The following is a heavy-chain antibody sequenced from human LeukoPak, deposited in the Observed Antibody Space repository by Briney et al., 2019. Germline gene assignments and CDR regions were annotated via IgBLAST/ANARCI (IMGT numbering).Heavy chain of an antibody. CDR1: GFTFSSYA. Sequence: GRSLRLSCAASGFTFSSYAMHWVRQAPGKGLEWVAVISYDGSNKYYADSVKGRFTISRDNAKNSLYLQMNSLRAEDTAVYYCARGDSGYDSAFDYWGQGTLVTVSS. CDR3: ARGDSGYDSAFDY. J-gene: IGHJ4*02. V-gene: IGHV3-30-3*01. CDR2: ISYDGSNK. D-gene: IGHD5-12*01.